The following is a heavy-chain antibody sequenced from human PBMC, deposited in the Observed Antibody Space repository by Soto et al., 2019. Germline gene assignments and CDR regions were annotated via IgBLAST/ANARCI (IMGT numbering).Heavy chain of an antibody. J-gene: IGHJ4*02. CDR3: ARGSPVRANWNFDY. CDR2: VFYSGST. Sequence: SETLSLTCTVSGGSINSYYWSWIRQPPTKGLEWIGYVFYSGSTNYNPSLKSRVTISVDTTKNQFSLKLSSVTAADTAVYYCARGSPVRANWNFDYWGQGTLVTVSS. CDR1: GGSINSYY. V-gene: IGHV4-59*01. D-gene: IGHD1-20*01.